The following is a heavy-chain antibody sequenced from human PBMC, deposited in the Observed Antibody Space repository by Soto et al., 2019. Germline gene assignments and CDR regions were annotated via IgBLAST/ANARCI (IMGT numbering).Heavy chain of an antibody. CDR1: GFTFSTYG. Sequence: PGGSLRLSCAASGFTFSTYGMHWVRQTPGKGLEWVAVIWFDGSNKSYADSVKGRFTVSRDNSKNTLSLQMYSLRAEDTAVYYCARERDGYNRVFDCWGQGTLVTVSS. V-gene: IGHV3-33*01. CDR3: ARERDGYNRVFDC. J-gene: IGHJ4*02. D-gene: IGHD5-12*01. CDR2: IWFDGSNK.